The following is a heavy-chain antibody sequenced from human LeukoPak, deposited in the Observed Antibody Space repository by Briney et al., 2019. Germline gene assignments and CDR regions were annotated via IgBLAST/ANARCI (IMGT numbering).Heavy chain of an antibody. J-gene: IGHJ4*02. Sequence: PSETLSLTCAVYGGSFSGYYWSWIRQPPGKGLEWIGEINHCGSTNYNPSLKSRVTISVDTSKNQFSLKLSSVTAADTAVYYCARGVYYDFWSGYYWVFDYWGQGTLVTVSS. CDR2: INHCGST. CDR1: GGSFSGYY. V-gene: IGHV4-34*01. CDR3: ARGVYYDFWSGYYWVFDY. D-gene: IGHD3-3*01.